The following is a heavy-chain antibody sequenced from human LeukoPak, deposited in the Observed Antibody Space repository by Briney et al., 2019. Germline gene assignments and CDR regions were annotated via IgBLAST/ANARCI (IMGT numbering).Heavy chain of an antibody. CDR3: TKDMKVRGIMSIDY. V-gene: IGHV3-23*01. CDR2: ISGGGGST. J-gene: IGHJ4*02. CDR1: GFTFSSFA. Sequence: GGSLRLSCAASGFTFSSFAMSWVRQAPGKGLEWVSTISGGGGSTYYADSVKGRFTISRDNSKNTVHLQMNSLRAEDTAIYYCTKDMKVRGIMSIDYWGQGTLVTVSS. D-gene: IGHD3-10*01.